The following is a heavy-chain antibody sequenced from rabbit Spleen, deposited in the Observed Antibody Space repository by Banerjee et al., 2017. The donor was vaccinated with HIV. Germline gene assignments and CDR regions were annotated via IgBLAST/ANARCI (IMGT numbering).Heavy chain of an antibody. J-gene: IGHJ4*01. CDR1: GFSFSSSYY. CDR2: IYGDRSGST. CDR3: ARSINWANRALNL. V-gene: IGHV1S40*01. D-gene: IGHD5-1*01. Sequence: QSLEESGGDLVKPEGSLTLTCTASGFSFSSSYYMCWVRQAPGKGLECIACIYGDRSGSTYYANWAKGRFTISRTSSTTVTLEMTSLTAADMATYFCARSINWANRALNLWGPGTLVTVS.